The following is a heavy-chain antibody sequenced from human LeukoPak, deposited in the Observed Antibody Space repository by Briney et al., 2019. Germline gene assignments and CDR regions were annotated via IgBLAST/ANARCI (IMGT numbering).Heavy chain of an antibody. D-gene: IGHD6-19*01. Sequence: GSSLRLSCAASGFTFSSYGMHWVRQAPGKGLECVARISYDGSNKFYGDSVKGRFTISRDSSKNTLYLQMNSLRAEDTAVYYCAKLRDVAVTGPLGYWGQGTLVTVSS. CDR2: ISYDGSNK. CDR1: GFTFSSYG. CDR3: AKLRDVAVTGPLGY. V-gene: IGHV3-30*18. J-gene: IGHJ4*02.